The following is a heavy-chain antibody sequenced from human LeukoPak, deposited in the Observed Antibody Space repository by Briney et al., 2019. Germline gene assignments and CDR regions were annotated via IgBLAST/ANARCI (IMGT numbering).Heavy chain of an antibody. Sequence: SETLSLTCTVSGDSISINYNWGWIRQPPGKGLEWIGSIFYSGATYYSPSLKSRVTITRDTSASTAYMELSSLRSEDTAVYYCARGQAVAGFFDYWGQGTLVTVSS. J-gene: IGHJ4*02. CDR2: IFYSGAT. D-gene: IGHD6-19*01. V-gene: IGHV4-39*02. CDR3: ARGQAVAGFFDY. CDR1: GDSISINYN.